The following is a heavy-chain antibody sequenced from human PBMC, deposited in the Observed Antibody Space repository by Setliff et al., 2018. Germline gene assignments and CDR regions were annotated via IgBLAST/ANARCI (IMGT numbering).Heavy chain of an antibody. Sequence: PSETLSLTCAVSGYSISSGYYWGWIRQPPGKGLEWIGSIDHSGSTHYNPSLKSRVTISVDTAKNQFSLKLRSVTAADTAVYYCGRPLVGVTTGFGTWGQGTLVTVSS. CDR2: IDHSGST. J-gene: IGHJ5*02. CDR3: GRPLVGVTTGFGT. D-gene: IGHD1-26*01. CDR1: GYSISSGYY. V-gene: IGHV4-38-2*01.